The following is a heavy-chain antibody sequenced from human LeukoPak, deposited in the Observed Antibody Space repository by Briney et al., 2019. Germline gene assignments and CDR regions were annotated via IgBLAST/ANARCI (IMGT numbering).Heavy chain of an antibody. J-gene: IGHJ5*02. CDR2: IIPIFGTA. CDR3: ARAPGDWFDP. V-gene: IGHV1-69*13. Sequence: EASVKVSCKASGGTFSSYAISWVRQAPGQGLEWMGGIIPIFGTANYAQKFQGRVTITADESTSTAYMELSSLRSEDTAVYYCARAPGDWFDPWGQGTLVTVSS. CDR1: GGTFSSYA.